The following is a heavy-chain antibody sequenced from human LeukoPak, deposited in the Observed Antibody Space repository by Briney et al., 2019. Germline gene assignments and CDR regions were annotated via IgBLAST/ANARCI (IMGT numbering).Heavy chain of an antibody. CDR2: IYYSGST. J-gene: IGHJ6*02. CDR3: ASPFLGYCSGGSCPKTYYYYGMDV. V-gene: IGHV4-39*01. D-gene: IGHD2-15*01. CDR1: GGSISSSSYY. Sequence: SETLSLTCTVSGGSISSSSYYWGWIGQPPGKGLEWIGSIYYSGSTYYNPSLKSRVTISVDTSKNQFSLKLSSVTAADTAVYYCASPFLGYCSGGSCPKTYYYYGMDVWGQGTSVTVSS.